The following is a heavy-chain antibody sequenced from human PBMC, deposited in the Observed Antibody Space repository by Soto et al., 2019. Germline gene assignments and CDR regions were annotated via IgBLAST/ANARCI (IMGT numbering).Heavy chain of an antibody. D-gene: IGHD4-17*01. J-gene: IGHJ3*02. V-gene: IGHV1-24*01. Sequence: ASVKVSCKISGHTLTEFSIHWVRQTPGKGLEWMGGFDPEGGEAIYAQKWHGRVTVTEDTVTDTAYMELSRLGSDDTAVYYCARATQYYGAFDIWGQGTMVTVSS. CDR3: ARATQYYGAFDI. CDR2: FDPEGGEA. CDR1: GHTLTEFS.